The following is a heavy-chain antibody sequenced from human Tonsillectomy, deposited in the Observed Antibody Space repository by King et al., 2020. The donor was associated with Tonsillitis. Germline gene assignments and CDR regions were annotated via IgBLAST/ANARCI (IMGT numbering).Heavy chain of an antibody. Sequence: VQLQQWGAGLLKPSETLSLTCAVSGGSFSGYYWSWIRQPPGKGLEWIGEINHSGSTNYNPSLKSRVTISVDTSKNQFSLKLSSVTAADTAVYYCARAKMGWFGENRYYYYYYMDVWGKGTTVTVSS. J-gene: IGHJ6*03. CDR1: GGSFSGYY. V-gene: IGHV4-34*01. CDR3: ARAKMGWFGENRYYYYYYMDV. D-gene: IGHD3-10*01. CDR2: INHSGST.